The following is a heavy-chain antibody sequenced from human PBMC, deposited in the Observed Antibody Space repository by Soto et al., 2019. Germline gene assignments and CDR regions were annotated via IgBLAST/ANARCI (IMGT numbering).Heavy chain of an antibody. Sequence: ASVKVSCKASGYTFTSYGISWVRQAPGQGLEWMGWISASHGNTNYAQKLQGGVTMTTDTATRTAYMELRSLRSDNTAVYYCARYLIAAAGDGFDYWGQGSQVTVSS. D-gene: IGHD6-13*01. CDR3: ARYLIAAAGDGFDY. CDR1: GYTFTSYG. CDR2: ISASHGNT. V-gene: IGHV1-18*01. J-gene: IGHJ4*02.